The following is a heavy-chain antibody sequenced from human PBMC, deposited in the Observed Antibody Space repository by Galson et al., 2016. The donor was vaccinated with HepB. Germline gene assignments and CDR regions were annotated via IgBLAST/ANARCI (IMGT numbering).Heavy chain of an antibody. D-gene: IGHD1-1*01. J-gene: IGHJ4*02. CDR2: IDNTGTT. CDR1: GGSISRSDYY. Sequence: SETLSLTCSVSGGSISRSDYYWGWIRQPPGKGLEWIGTIDNTGTTYCNPSLRNRVTVSVDTSKNQFSLRLSCVTAADTAVYYCARRCSTTSYHDNWGQGTLLTVSS. CDR3: ARRCSTTSYHDN. V-gene: IGHV4-39*01.